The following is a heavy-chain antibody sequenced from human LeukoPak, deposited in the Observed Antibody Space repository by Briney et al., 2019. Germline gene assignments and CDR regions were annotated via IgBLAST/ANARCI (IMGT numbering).Heavy chain of an antibody. Sequence: PGGSLRLSCAASGFAFASFALGWVRQAPGKGLEWVSTITGSGGYTSYADSVKGRFTISRDNSKNTLYLQMNSLRSEYTAVYYCAKDEVGGGPPYYFDDWGQGALVTDSS. CDR1: GFAFASFA. J-gene: IGHJ4*02. CDR3: AKDEVGGGPPYYFDD. V-gene: IGHV3-23*01. D-gene: IGHD3-16*01. CDR2: ITGSGGYT.